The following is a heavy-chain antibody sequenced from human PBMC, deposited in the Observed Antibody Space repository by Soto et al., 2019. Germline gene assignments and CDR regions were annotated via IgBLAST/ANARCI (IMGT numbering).Heavy chain of an antibody. CDR2: ISSSSSYI. CDR3: ARRKVGGWTLDY. J-gene: IGHJ4*02. CDR1: GFTFSSYS. Sequence: EVQLVESGGGLVKPGGSLRLSCAASGFTFSSYSMNWVRQAPGKGLEWVSSISSSSSYIYYADSVKGRFTISRDNAKNSLYLQMNSLRAEDTAVYYCARRKVGGWTLDYWGQGTLVTVSS. V-gene: IGHV3-21*01. D-gene: IGHD6-19*01.